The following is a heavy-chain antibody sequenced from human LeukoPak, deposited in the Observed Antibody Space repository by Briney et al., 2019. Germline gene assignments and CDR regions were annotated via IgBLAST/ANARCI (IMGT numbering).Heavy chain of an antibody. J-gene: IGHJ4*02. D-gene: IGHD6-13*01. CDR3: AREIYTFSSSSLDC. Sequence: GGSLRLSCVASGFTFSHSPTHWVRQDPGKGLEYVSAISPDWGTIYYEQSVKGRFTMSRDNSKNTLYLQMGSLRPEDMAIYYCAREIYTFSSSSLDCWGQGTLVTVSS. CDR2: ISPDWGTI. CDR1: GFTFSHSP. V-gene: IGHV3-64*01.